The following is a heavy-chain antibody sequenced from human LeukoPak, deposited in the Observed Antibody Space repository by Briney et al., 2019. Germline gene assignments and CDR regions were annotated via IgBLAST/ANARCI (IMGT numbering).Heavy chain of an antibody. CDR3: ARDLGGRTYYDILTGYYYFDY. D-gene: IGHD3-9*01. CDR1: GYTFTGYY. Sequence: ASVKVSCKASGYTFTGYYMHWVRQAPGQGLEWMGWINPNSGSTNYAQKFQGRVTMTRDTSISTAYMELSRLRSDDTAVYYCARDLGGRTYYDILTGYYYFDYWGQGTLVTVSS. V-gene: IGHV1-2*02. CDR2: INPNSGST. J-gene: IGHJ4*02.